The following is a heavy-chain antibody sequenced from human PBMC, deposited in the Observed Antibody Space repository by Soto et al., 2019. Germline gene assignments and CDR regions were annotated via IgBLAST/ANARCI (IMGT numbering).Heavy chain of an antibody. CDR1: GGTFSSYA. CDR3: ARAPPDSPGPIGYFDY. Sequence: QVQLVQSGAEVKKPGSSVKVSCKASGGTFSSYAISWVQQAPGQGLEWMGGIIPIFGTANYAQKFQGRVTITADESTSTAYMELSSLRSEDTAVYYCARAPPDSPGPIGYFDYWGQGTLVTVSS. D-gene: IGHD3-22*01. CDR2: IIPIFGTA. J-gene: IGHJ4*02. V-gene: IGHV1-69*01.